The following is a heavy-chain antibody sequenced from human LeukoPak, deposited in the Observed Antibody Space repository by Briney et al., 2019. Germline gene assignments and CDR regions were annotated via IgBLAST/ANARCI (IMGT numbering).Heavy chain of an antibody. CDR1: GFTFSSYA. D-gene: IGHD3-22*01. CDR3: ASSYDSSGTNWFDP. J-gene: IGHJ5*02. V-gene: IGHV3-23*01. Sequence: GGSLRLSCAASGFTFSSYAMSWVRQAPGKGLEWVSAISGSGGSTYYADSVKGRFTISRDNSKNTLYLQMNSLRAEDTALYYCASSYDSSGTNWFDPWGQGTLVTVSS. CDR2: ISGSGGST.